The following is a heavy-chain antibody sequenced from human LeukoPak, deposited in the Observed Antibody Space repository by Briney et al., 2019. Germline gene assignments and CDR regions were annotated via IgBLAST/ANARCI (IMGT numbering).Heavy chain of an antibody. CDR2: INHSGRT. CDR1: GGSFSDYF. CDR3: ARDVVVVPAAIHYGMDV. V-gene: IGHV4-34*01. Sequence: SETLSLTCAVYGGSFSDYFWGWIRQPPGKGLEWIGEINHSGRTYYNPSLKSRVTISVDTSKNQFSLNLSSVTAAGTAVYYCARDVVVVPAAIHYGMDVWGQGTTVTVSS. D-gene: IGHD2-2*01. J-gene: IGHJ6*02.